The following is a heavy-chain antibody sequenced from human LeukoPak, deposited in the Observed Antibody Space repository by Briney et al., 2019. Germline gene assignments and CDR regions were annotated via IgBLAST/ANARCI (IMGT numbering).Heavy chain of an antibody. V-gene: IGHV3-53*01. CDR1: EFSVSSNS. Sequence: SLRLSCAAAEFSVSSNSITWVRQAQGKGLEWVSVIYSDGSTKFADSVKARFTISRDNSKNTVYLQMNSLRVEDTAAYYCARATLDNWGQGTLVTVSS. CDR3: ARATLDN. J-gene: IGHJ4*02. CDR2: IYSDGST.